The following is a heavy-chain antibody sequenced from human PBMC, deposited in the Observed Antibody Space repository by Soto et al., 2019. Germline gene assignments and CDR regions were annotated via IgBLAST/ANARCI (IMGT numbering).Heavy chain of an antibody. J-gene: IGHJ6*02. Sequence: SETLSLTCTVSGGSISSYYWSWIRQPPGKGLEWIGYIYYSGSTNYNPPLKSRVTISVDTSKNQFSLKLSSVTAADTAVYYCARTVVVPAAIPSSNYYYYYGLDVWGQGTTVTVSS. CDR1: GGSISSYY. V-gene: IGHV4-59*01. CDR2: IYYSGST. D-gene: IGHD2-2*02. CDR3: ARTVVVPAAIPSSNYYYYYGLDV.